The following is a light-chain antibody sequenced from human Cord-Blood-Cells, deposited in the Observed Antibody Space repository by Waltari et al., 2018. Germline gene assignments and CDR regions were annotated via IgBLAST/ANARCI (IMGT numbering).Light chain of an antibody. Sequence: QTVLTQEPSFSVSPGGTVTLNCGLSSGSVSTSYYPSWYQQTPGQARRTLIYSTNTRSSGVPDRFSGSILGNKAALPITGAQADDESYYYCVLYMRSCIWVFGGGTKLTVL. CDR3: VLYMRSCIWV. CDR2: STN. CDR1: SGSVSTSYY. V-gene: IGLV8-61*01. J-gene: IGLJ3*02.